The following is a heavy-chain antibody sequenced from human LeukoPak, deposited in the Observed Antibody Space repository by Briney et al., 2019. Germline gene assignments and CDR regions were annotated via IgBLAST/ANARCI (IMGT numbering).Heavy chain of an antibody. D-gene: IGHD3-22*01. Sequence: SETLSLTCTVSGGSINSYYWSWIRQPPGKGLEWIGYIYYSGNTNYNPSLKSRVTISVDTSKDHFSLKLNSVTAADTAMYYCARWNYYESSRAFDIWGQGTMVTVSS. CDR1: GGSINSYY. CDR3: ARWNYYESSRAFDI. V-gene: IGHV4-59*01. J-gene: IGHJ3*02. CDR2: IYYSGNT.